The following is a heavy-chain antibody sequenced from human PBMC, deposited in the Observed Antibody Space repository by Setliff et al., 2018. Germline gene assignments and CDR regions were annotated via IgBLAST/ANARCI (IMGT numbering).Heavy chain of an antibody. J-gene: IGHJ4*02. CDR3: AKDRVPDGVWDFDY. D-gene: IGHD2-15*01. CDR2: INQRESAK. Sequence: ETLSLSCAASGFTFGNYWMSWVRQAPGKGLEWVANINQRESAKLYVDSVKGRFTISRDNAENSLYLQMNNLRVEDTALYYCAKDRVPDGVWDFDYWGQGTLVTVSS. V-gene: IGHV3-7*03. CDR1: GFTFGNYW.